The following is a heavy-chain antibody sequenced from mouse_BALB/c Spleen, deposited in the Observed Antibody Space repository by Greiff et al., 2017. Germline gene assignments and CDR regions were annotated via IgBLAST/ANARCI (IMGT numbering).Heavy chain of an antibody. CDR1: GFTFSSYT. CDR2: ISNGGGST. D-gene: IGHD1-1*01. Sequence: EVQLVESGGGLVQPGGSLKLSCAASGFTFSSYTMSWVRQTPEKRLEWVAYISNGGGSTYYPDTVKGRFTISRDNAKNTLYLQMSSLKSEDTAMYYCARHYYGSSYTAMDYWGQGTSVTVSS. CDR3: ARHYYGSSYTAMDY. V-gene: IGHV5-12-2*01. J-gene: IGHJ4*01.